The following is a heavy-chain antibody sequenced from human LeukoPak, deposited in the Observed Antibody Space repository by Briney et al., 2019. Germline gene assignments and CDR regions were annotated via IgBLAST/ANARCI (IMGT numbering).Heavy chain of an antibody. CDR2: FDPEDGET. CDR1: GYTLTELS. V-gene: IGHV1-24*01. Sequence: ASVKVSCRVSGYTLTELSLHWVRQAPGKGLEWMGRFDPEDGETIYARKFQGRVTMTEDTSTDTAYMELSSLRSEDTAVYFCAVSLTTGGYYGMDVWGQGTTVTVSS. J-gene: IGHJ6*02. D-gene: IGHD1-1*01. CDR3: AVSLTTGGYYGMDV.